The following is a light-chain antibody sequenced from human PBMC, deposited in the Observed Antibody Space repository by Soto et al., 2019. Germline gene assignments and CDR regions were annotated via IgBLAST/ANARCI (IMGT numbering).Light chain of an antibody. J-gene: IGLJ1*01. CDR2: EVF. CDR3: SSYTTTYTLYV. CDR1: NSDVGGYNY. Sequence: SVLTQPASVSGSPGQSITIPCTGTNSDVGGYNYVSWYQHHPGKAPKLMIYEVFNRPSGVSSRFSGSKSGSTASLTISGLQAEDEADYYCSSYTTTYTLYVFGTGTKLTVL. V-gene: IGLV2-14*01.